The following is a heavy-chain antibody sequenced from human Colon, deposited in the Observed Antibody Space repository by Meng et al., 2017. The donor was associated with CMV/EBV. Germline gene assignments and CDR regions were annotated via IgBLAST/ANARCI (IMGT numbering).Heavy chain of an antibody. Sequence: GESPKIPCTASGLTFSDSFMSWVRQAPGKGLEWVANIKQDGSEKFYVDSVKGRFTTTRDDGKNLLYLQMTSLTAEDTAVYYCAREGAYDLVHWFDYWGQGTLVTVSS. D-gene: IGHD6-13*01. V-gene: IGHV3-7*01. CDR3: AREGAYDLVHWFDY. CDR1: GLTFSDSF. CDR2: IKQDGSEK. J-gene: IGHJ4*02.